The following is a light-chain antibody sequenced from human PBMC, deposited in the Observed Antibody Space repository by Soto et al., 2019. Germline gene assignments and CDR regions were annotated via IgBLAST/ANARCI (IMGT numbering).Light chain of an antibody. CDR2: HVS. CDR3: SSYTTAGTYV. J-gene: IGLJ1*01. CDR1: STDIGTYNY. V-gene: IGLV2-14*01. Sequence: QSALTQPASVSGSPGQSITISCIGTSTDIGTYNYVAWYQQHPAKTPKPILYHVSYRPSGASNRFSGSKSANTASLTLSGLQAEDEADYYCSSYTTAGTYVFGPGTKVTVL.